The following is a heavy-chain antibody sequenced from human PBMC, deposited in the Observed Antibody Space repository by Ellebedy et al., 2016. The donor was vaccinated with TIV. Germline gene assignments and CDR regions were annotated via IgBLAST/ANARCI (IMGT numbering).Heavy chain of an antibody. CDR3: AKEVLGAFDI. CDR1: GFTFSSYA. CDR2: INGSGGST. J-gene: IGHJ3*02. D-gene: IGHD2-8*02. Sequence: PGGSLRLSCAASGFTFSSYAMSWVLQAPGKGLEWVSAINGSGGSTYYADSVKGRFTISRDNSKNTLYLQMNSLGAEDTAVYYCAKEVLGAFDIWGQGTMVTVSS. V-gene: IGHV3-23*01.